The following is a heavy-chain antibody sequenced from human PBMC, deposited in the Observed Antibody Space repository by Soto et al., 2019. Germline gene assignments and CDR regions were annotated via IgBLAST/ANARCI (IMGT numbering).Heavy chain of an antibody. V-gene: IGHV1-18*04. D-gene: IGHD6-13*01. CDR2: ISAYNGNT. CDR1: GYTFTSYG. Sequence: GASVKVSCKASGYTFTSYGISWVRQAPGQGLEWMGWISAYNGNTNYAQKLQGRVTMTTDTSTSTAYMELRSLRSDDTAVYYCARDWYSSSWKNYYYYYGMDVWGQGTTVTVSS. CDR3: ARDWYSSSWKNYYYYYGMDV. J-gene: IGHJ6*02.